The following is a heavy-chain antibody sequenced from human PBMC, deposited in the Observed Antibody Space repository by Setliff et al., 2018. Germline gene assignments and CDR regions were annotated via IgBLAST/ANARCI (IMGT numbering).Heavy chain of an antibody. V-gene: IGHV4-39*07. J-gene: IGHJ4*02. CDR3: ARGRVEMATITPFDY. CDR1: GYSISSSSYY. Sequence: NPSETLSLTCAVSGYSISSSSYYWGWIRQPPGKGLEWIGSIYYSGSTYYNPSLKSRVTISVDTSKNQFSLKLSSVTAADTAVYYCARGRVEMATITPFDYWGQGTLVTVSS. CDR2: IYYSGST. D-gene: IGHD5-12*01.